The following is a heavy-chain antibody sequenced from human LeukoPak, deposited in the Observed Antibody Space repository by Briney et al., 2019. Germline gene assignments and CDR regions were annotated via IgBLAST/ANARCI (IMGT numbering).Heavy chain of an antibody. D-gene: IGHD2-2*01. CDR2: IIPIFGTA. J-gene: IGHJ5*02. V-gene: IGHV1-69*05. Sequence: SVKVSCKASGGTFSSYAISWVRQAPGQGLEWMGGIIPIFGTANYAQKFQGRVTITTDESTSTAYMELSSLRSEDTAVYYCARVAGVVPAAMANWFDPWGQGTLVTDSS. CDR3: ARVAGVVPAAMANWFDP. CDR1: GGTFSSYA.